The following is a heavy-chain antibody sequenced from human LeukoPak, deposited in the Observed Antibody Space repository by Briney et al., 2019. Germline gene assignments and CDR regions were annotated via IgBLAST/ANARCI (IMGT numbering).Heavy chain of an antibody. J-gene: IGHJ4*02. CDR2: IKPDGSEK. CDR1: GFTFSSFW. V-gene: IGHV3-7*02. Sequence: PGGSLRLSCAASGFTFSSFWMTWVRQAPGKGLEWVANIKPDGSEKYYVDSVKGRFTISRDNAMNSLYLQMNSLRAEDTAVYYCAGSGGLDYWGQGTLVTVSS. D-gene: IGHD2-15*01. CDR3: AGSGGLDY.